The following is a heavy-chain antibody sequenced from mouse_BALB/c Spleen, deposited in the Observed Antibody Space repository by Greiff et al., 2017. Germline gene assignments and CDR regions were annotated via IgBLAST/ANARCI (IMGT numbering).Heavy chain of an antibody. CDR3: ARDPLGSRYFDV. CDR2: ISDGGSYT. CDR1: GFTFSDYY. V-gene: IGHV5-4*02. Sequence: EVKLMESGGGLVKPGGSLKLSCAASGFTFSDYYMYWVRQTPEKRLEWVATISDGGSYTYYPDSVKGRFTISRDNAKNNLYLQMSSLKSEDTAMYYCARDPLGSRYFDVWGAGTTVTVSS. J-gene: IGHJ1*01. D-gene: IGHD1-1*01.